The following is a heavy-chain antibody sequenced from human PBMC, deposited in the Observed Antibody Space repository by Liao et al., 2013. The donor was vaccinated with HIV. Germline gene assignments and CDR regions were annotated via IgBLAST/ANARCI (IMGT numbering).Heavy chain of an antibody. V-gene: IGHV4-39*07. CDR1: GGSISSNSYY. CDR3: ARGPGDVVVPAAGYFDY. D-gene: IGHD2-2*01. Sequence: QLQLQESGPGLVKPSETLSLTCTVSGGSISSNSYYWGWIRQPPGKGLEWIGSIYYSGSTYYNPSLKSRVTISIDTSKNQFSLKLSSVTAADTAVYYCARGPGDVVVPAAGYFDYWGQGTLVTVSS. CDR2: IYYSGST. J-gene: IGHJ4*02.